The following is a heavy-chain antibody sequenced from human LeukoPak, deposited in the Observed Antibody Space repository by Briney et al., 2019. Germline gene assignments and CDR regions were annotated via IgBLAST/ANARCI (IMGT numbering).Heavy chain of an antibody. CDR2: IKQDGSEK. V-gene: IGHV3-7*01. J-gene: IGHJ4*02. CDR1: GFTFSSYW. Sequence: GGSLRLSCAASGFTFSSYWVSWVRQAPGKGLEWVANIKQDGSEKYYVDSVKGRFTISRDNAKNSLYLQMNSLRAEDTAVYYCARYGGNSGLDYWGQGTLVTDSS. CDR3: ARYGGNSGLDY. D-gene: IGHD4-23*01.